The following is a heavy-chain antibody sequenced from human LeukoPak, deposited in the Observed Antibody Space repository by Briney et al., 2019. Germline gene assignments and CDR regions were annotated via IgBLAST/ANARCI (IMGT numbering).Heavy chain of an antibody. Sequence: GGSLRLSCAASGFTLDDYAMHWVRQAPGKGLEWVSGISWNSGSIGYADSVKGRFTISRDNAKNSLYLQMNSLRAEDMALYYCAKGSTLYAPFDYWGQGTLVTVSS. CDR3: AKGSTLYAPFDY. CDR1: GFTLDDYA. CDR2: ISWNSGSI. D-gene: IGHD2/OR15-2a*01. J-gene: IGHJ4*02. V-gene: IGHV3-9*03.